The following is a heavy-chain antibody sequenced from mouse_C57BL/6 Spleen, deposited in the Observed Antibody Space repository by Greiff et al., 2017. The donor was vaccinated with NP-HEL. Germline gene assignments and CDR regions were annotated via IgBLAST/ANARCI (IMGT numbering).Heavy chain of an antibody. CDR3: TFITTVVATDAMDY. D-gene: IGHD1-1*01. Sequence: EVQGVESGGGLVQPGGSMKLSCVASGFTFSNYWMNWVRQSPEKGLEWVAQIRLKSDNYATHYAESVKGRFTISRDDSKSSVYLQMNNLRAEDTGIYYCTFITTVVATDAMDYWGQGTSVTVSS. J-gene: IGHJ4*01. CDR2: IRLKSDNYAT. V-gene: IGHV6-3*01. CDR1: GFTFSNYW.